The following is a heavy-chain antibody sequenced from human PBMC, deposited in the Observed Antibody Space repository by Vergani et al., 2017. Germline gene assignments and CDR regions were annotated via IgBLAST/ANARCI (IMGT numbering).Heavy chain of an antibody. Sequence: QEQLLQSGGGVVQPGGSLRPSCIGSGYTFGHFDMHWVRQAPDKGLAWVAFIRYDGSNPQYIDPVKGRFTISRDNSKDTLFLQMNGLRPEDTGTYFCAKKGGSLYYYGVDVWGQGTTITVSS. CDR1: GYTFGHFD. CDR2: IRYDGSNP. V-gene: IGHV3-30*02. J-gene: IGHJ6*02. D-gene: IGHD1-26*01. CDR3: AKKGGSLYYYGVDV.